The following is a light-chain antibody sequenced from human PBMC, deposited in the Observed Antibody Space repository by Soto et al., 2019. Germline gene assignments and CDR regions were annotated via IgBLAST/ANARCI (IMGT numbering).Light chain of an antibody. J-gene: IGKJ1*01. V-gene: IGKV3-11*01. CDR2: DAS. CDR3: QQRTDRPPWT. Sequence: EIVLTQSPATLSLSPGERATLSCRASQSIGLAIAWYQHKPGQAPRLLIFDASQRATGIPARFRGSESGTDFTLSISSLEPEDFAVYYCQQRTDRPPWTFGQGTKVDIK. CDR1: QSIGLA.